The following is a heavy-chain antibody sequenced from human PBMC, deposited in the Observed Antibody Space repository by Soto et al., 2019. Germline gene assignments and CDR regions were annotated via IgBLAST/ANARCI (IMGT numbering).Heavy chain of an antibody. CDR2: INPNSGDT. CDR1: GYIFTGYH. Sequence: ASVKVSCKASGYIFTGYHIHWVRQAPGRGLEWMGWINPNSGDTEYAQNFQGRVTMTRDTSFNLVYMEMSGLMSNDTAVYYCARDARGTRGFDEMDIWGQGTTVTVSS. CDR3: ARDARGTRGFDEMDI. D-gene: IGHD3-9*01. J-gene: IGHJ6*02. V-gene: IGHV1-2*02.